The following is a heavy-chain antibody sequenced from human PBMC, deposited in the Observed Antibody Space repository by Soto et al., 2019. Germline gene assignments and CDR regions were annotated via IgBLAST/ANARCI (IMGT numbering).Heavy chain of an antibody. CDR1: GGAISSGGYY. CDR2: IYYSGST. CDR3: ARDWTTGSYYYGMDV. J-gene: IGHJ6*02. Sequence: LSLTCTVSGGAISSGGYYWSWIRQHRGKGLEWMGNIYYSGSTYYNPSLKSGVTISVDTTKNQFSLRRSLVTAADTAVYYCARDWTTGSYYYGMDVWGQGTTVTVSS. V-gene: IGHV4-31*03. D-gene: IGHD1-1*01.